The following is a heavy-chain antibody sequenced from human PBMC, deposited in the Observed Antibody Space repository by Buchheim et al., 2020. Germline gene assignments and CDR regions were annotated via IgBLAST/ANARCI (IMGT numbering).Heavy chain of an antibody. CDR1: GGSTSSGGFY. J-gene: IGHJ5*02. CDR3: ARGTPNCGGGGCHGVWFDP. CDR2: IYTSGTT. V-gene: IGHV4-61*02. D-gene: IGHD2-21*01. Sequence: QVQLQESGPGLVKPSQTLSLTCTGSGGSTSSGGFYWTWIRKPAGKGLEWIGRIYTSGTTDYNPSLKSRVIISLDTSKNQFSLDLTSVTAADSAVYYCARGTPNCGGGGCHGVWFDPWGQGIL.